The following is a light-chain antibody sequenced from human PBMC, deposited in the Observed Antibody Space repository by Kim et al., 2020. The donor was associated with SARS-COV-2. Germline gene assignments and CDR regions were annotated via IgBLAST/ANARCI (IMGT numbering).Light chain of an antibody. CDR3: CSYAGSYRYV. Sequence: GQSVTLSCTGTSSDVGGYNYVSWYQQHPGKAPKLMIYDVSKRPSGVPDRFSGSKSGNTASLTISGLQAEDEADYYCCSYAGSYRYVFGTGTKVTVL. CDR2: DVS. J-gene: IGLJ1*01. V-gene: IGLV2-11*01. CDR1: SSDVGGYNY.